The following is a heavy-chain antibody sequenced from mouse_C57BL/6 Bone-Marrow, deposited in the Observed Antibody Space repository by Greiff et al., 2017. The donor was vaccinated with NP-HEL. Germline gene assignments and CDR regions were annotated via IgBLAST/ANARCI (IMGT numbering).Heavy chain of an antibody. J-gene: IGHJ2*01. D-gene: IGHD1-1*01. CDR2: ISYDGSN. CDR3: ARVGIYYGSTFDY. Sequence: EVQVVESGPGLVKPSQSLSLTCSVTGYSITSGYYWNWIRQFPGNKLEWMGYISYDGSNNYNPSLKNRISITRDTSKNQFFLKLNSATTEDTATYYCARVGIYYGSTFDYWGQGTTLTVSS. V-gene: IGHV3-6*01. CDR1: GYSITSGYY.